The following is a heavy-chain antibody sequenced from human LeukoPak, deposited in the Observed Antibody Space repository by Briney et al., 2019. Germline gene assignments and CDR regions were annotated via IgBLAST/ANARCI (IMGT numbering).Heavy chain of an antibody. CDR1: GGSISSND. J-gene: IGHJ4*02. CDR3: AREYPRLLRVDY. Sequence: SETLSLTCTVSGGSISSNDWSSIRQPAGKGLEWIGRIYTSGSTNYNPSLKSRVTMSVDTSKNQFSLKLSSVTAADTAVYYCAREYPRLLRVDYWGQGTLVTVSS. CDR2: IYTSGST. D-gene: IGHD2-15*01. V-gene: IGHV4-4*07.